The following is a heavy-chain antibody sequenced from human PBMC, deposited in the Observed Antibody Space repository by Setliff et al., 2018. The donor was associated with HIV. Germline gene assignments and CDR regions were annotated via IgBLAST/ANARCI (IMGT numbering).Heavy chain of an antibody. J-gene: IGHJ4*02. CDR1: DYR. CDR2: INYSGST. V-gene: IGHV4-30-4*08. D-gene: IGHD3-16*02. Sequence: DYRMNWVRQAPGKGLEWIGYINYSGSTSYDPSLKSRLTLSVDTSKNQFSLKLSSVTAADTAVYYCARAYVWGSYRFIDFWGQGTLVTVSS. CDR3: ARAYVWGSYRFIDF.